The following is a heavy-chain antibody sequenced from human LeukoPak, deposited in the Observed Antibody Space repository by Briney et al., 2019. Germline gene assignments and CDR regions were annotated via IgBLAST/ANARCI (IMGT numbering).Heavy chain of an antibody. Sequence: PSETLSLTCTVSGGSISSYYWSWIRQPPGKGLEWIGYIYYSGSTNYNPSLKSRVTISVDTSKNQFSLKLSSVTAADTAVYYCARSPRYCSGGSCYFDYWGQGTLVTVSS. CDR3: ARSPRYCSGGSCYFDY. CDR2: IYYSGST. V-gene: IGHV4-59*01. J-gene: IGHJ4*02. D-gene: IGHD2-15*01. CDR1: GGSISSYY.